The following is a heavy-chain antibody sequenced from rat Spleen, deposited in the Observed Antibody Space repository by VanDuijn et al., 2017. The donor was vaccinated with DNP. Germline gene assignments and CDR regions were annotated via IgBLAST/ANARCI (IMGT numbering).Heavy chain of an antibody. Sequence: EVKLVESGGGLVQPGRSLKLSCAPSGFNFNDYWMGWVRQAPGKGLEWIGEINKDSSTINYTPSLKDKFTISRDNAQNTLYLQMSKLGSEDSAIYYCSREGLRASDYWGQGTLVTVSS. CDR1: GFNFNDYW. CDR3: SREGLRASDY. D-gene: IGHD4-1*01. V-gene: IGHV4-2*01. J-gene: IGHJ3*01. CDR2: INKDSSTI.